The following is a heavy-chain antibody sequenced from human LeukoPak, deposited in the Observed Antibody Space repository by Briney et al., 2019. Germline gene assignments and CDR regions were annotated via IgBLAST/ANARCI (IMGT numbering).Heavy chain of an antibody. CDR1: GGSISSYY. Sequence: SETLSLTCTVSGGSISSYYWSWIRQPPGKGLEWIGYIYDSGTTNYNPSLKSRVIISADTSKNQFSLKLSSVTAADTAVYYCARQNYYDGSGLFDYWGQGTLVTVSS. CDR3: ARQNYYDGSGLFDY. J-gene: IGHJ4*02. V-gene: IGHV4-59*08. D-gene: IGHD3-22*01. CDR2: IYDSGTT.